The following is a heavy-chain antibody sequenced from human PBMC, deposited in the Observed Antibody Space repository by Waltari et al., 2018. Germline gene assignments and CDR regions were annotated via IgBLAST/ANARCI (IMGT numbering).Heavy chain of an antibody. Sequence: QVQLVQSGAEVKKPGASVKVSCKASGYTFTSYYMHWVRQAPGQGLEWMGIINPSGGSTSYAQKFQGRVTMTRDTSTSTVYMELSSLRSEDTAVYYCARGRITMVRGVSDAFDIWGQGTMVTVSS. CDR3: ARGRITMVRGVSDAFDI. CDR2: INPSGGST. D-gene: IGHD3-10*01. V-gene: IGHV1-46*03. J-gene: IGHJ3*02. CDR1: GYTFTSYY.